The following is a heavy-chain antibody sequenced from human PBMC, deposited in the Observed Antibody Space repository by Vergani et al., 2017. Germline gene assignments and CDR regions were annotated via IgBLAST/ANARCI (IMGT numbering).Heavy chain of an antibody. CDR3: ARDYDFWSGYYYYYYYMDV. D-gene: IGHD3-3*01. J-gene: IGHJ6*03. Sequence: QVQLVQSGAEVKKPGASVKVSCKASGYTFTSYYMHWVRQAPGQGLEWMGIINPSGGSTSYAQKFQGRVTMTRDTSTSTAYMELRSLRSDDTAVYYCARDYDFWSGYYYYYYYMDVWGKGTTVTVSS. CDR1: GYTFTSYY. CDR2: INPSGGST. V-gene: IGHV1-46*01.